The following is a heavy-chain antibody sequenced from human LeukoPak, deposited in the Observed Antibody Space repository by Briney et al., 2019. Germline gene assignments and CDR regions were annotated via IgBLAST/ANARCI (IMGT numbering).Heavy chain of an antibody. Sequence: GGSLRLSCAASRFSFSTYPMGWVRQAPGKGLEWVSGISASGDVTFHADPVKGRFTISRDNSKNTLYLQMTSLRAEDTAEYYCAKSLFTSATGTGRAFHLWAQGTMVTVSS. V-gene: IGHV3-23*01. D-gene: IGHD1-1*01. CDR3: AKSLFTSATGTGRAFHL. CDR2: ISASGDVT. J-gene: IGHJ3*01. CDR1: RFSFSTYP.